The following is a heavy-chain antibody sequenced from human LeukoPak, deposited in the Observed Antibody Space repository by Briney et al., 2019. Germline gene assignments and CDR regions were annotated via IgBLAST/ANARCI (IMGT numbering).Heavy chain of an antibody. CDR2: INSDGSST. CDR3: AKIPNSSGYWPDY. D-gene: IGHD3-22*01. Sequence: PGGSLRLSCAASGFTFSSSWMHWVRQAPGKGLVWVSRINSDGSSTRYADSVKGRLTISRDNAKNTLYLQMNSLRAEDTAVYYCAKIPNSSGYWPDYWGQGTLVTVSS. CDR1: GFTFSSSW. V-gene: IGHV3-74*01. J-gene: IGHJ4*02.